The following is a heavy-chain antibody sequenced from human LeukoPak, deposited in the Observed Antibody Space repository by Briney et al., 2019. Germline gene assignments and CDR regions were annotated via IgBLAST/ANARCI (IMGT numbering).Heavy chain of an antibody. D-gene: IGHD3-10*01. CDR2: IYYSGST. CDR1: GGSISSYY. Sequence: SETLSLTCTVSGGSISSYYWSWIRQPPVKGLEWIGYIYYSGSTNYNPSLKSRVTISVDTSKNQFSLKLSSVAAADTAVYYCARRCYYGHFDYWGQGTLVTVSS. J-gene: IGHJ4*02. V-gene: IGHV4-59*08. CDR3: ARRCYYGHFDY.